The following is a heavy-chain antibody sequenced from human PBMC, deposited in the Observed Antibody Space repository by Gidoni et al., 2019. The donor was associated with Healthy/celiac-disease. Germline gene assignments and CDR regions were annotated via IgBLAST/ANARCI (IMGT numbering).Heavy chain of an antibody. D-gene: IGHD2-21*01. CDR1: GGSISSYY. Sequence: QVQLQESGPGLVKPSETLSLPCTVSGGSISSYYWSWIRQPPGKGLEWIGYIYYSGSTNYNPSLKSRVTISVDTSKNQFSLKLSSVTAADTAVYYCARAEPYCGGDCYYPYDAFDIWGQGTMVTVSS. CDR3: ARAEPYCGGDCYYPYDAFDI. CDR2: IYYSGST. V-gene: IGHV4-59*01. J-gene: IGHJ3*02.